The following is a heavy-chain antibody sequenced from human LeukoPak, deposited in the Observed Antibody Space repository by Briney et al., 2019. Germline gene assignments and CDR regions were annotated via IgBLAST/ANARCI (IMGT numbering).Heavy chain of an antibody. D-gene: IGHD6-6*01. CDR3: ATSLTIAARPPYYYGMDV. J-gene: IGHJ6*02. CDR1: GYTLTELS. CDR2: FDPEDGET. Sequence: ASVKVSCKVSGYTLTELSMHWVRQAPGKGLEWMGGFDPEDGETIYAQKFQGRATMTEGTSTDTAYMELSSLRSEDTAVYYCATSLTIAARPPYYYGMDVWGQGTTVTVSS. V-gene: IGHV1-24*01.